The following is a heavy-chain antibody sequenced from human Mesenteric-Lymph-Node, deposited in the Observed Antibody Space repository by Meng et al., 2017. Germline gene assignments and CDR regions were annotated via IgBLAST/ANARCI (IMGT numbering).Heavy chain of an antibody. D-gene: IGHD2-21*02. J-gene: IGHJ4*02. CDR2: IYHSGST. Sequence: QGQREEAGPGLVKRSGYLSLTCAGSGGSRSSRNWWSWVRQPPGKGLEWIGEIYHSGSTNYNPSLKSRVTISVDESKNQFSLRLSSVTAADTAVYYCARGGAYCGGDCYHPRWGQGTLVTVSS. V-gene: IGHV4-4*02. CDR1: GGSRSSRNW. CDR3: ARGGAYCGGDCYHPR.